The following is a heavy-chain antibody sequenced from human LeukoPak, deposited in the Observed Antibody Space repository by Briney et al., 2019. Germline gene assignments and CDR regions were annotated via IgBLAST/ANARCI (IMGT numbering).Heavy chain of an antibody. J-gene: IGHJ4*02. CDR2: ISYDGSNK. CDR1: GFTFSSYG. CDR3: ARETYYDSSGYYFGY. V-gene: IGHV3-30*03. Sequence: GGSLRLSCAASGFTFSSYGMHWVRQAPGKGLEWVAVISYDGSNKYYADSVKGRFTISRDNSKNSLYLQMNSLRAEDTAVYYCARETYYDSSGYYFGYWGQGTLVTVSS. D-gene: IGHD3-22*01.